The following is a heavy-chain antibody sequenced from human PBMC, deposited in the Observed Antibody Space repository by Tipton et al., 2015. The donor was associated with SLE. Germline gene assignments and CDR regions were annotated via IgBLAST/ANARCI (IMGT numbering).Heavy chain of an antibody. CDR2: IYYSGST. CDR1: GGSISSGSYY. Sequence: LRLSCTVSGGSISSGSYYWSWIRQPAGKGLEWIGYIYYSGSTNYNPSLKSRVTISVDTSKNQFSLKLSSVTAADTAVYYCARSRGARSGRTPGAFDIWGQGTMVTVSS. V-gene: IGHV4-61*10. D-gene: IGHD1-14*01. CDR3: ARSRGARSGRTPGAFDI. J-gene: IGHJ3*02.